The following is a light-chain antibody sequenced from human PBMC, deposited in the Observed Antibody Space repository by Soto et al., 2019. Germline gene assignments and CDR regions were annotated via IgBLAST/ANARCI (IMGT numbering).Light chain of an antibody. J-gene: IGKJ1*01. CDR3: QQYENYWT. CDR1: QPISSW. Sequence: DIQMTQSPPTLSASVGDRVTITCRASQPISSWLAWYHQKPGKAPKLLIYDASNLESGVPSRFSGSGSGTEFTLTISRLQPEDFGIYYCQQYENYWTFGQGTRVDI. CDR2: DAS. V-gene: IGKV1-5*01.